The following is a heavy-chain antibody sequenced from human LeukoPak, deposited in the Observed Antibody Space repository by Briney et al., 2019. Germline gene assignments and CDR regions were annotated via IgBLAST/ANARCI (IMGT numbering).Heavy chain of an antibody. J-gene: IGHJ6*02. Sequence: PGGSLRLSCAASGFTFSTYAMSWVRQAPGKGLEWVSSISSSSSYIYYADSVKGRFTISRDNAKNSLYLQMNSLRAEDTAVYYCLRDCNNIRCSGARMDVWGQGTTVIVSS. V-gene: IGHV3-21*01. CDR2: ISSSSSYI. D-gene: IGHD2/OR15-2a*01. CDR1: GFTFSTYA. CDR3: LRDCNNIRCSGARMDV.